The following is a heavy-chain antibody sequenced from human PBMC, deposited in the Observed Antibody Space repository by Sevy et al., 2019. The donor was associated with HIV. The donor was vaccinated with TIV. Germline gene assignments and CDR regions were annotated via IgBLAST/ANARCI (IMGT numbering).Heavy chain of an antibody. V-gene: IGHV2-5*02. J-gene: IGHJ6*02. CDR3: VHSRMRGNGMDV. CDR1: GFSLSTAGVG. CDR2: IYWDEDK. Sequence: SGPTLVNPTQTLTLTCTFSGFSLSTAGVGVGWIRQPPGKALECLALIYWDEDKRYRTSLRSRLTINKDTSKNQVVLTMTNMDPVDTATYYCVHSRMRGNGMDVWGQRTTVTVSS.